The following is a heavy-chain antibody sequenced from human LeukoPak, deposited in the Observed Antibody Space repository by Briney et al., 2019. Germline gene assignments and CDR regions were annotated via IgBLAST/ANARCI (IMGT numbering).Heavy chain of an antibody. CDR3: ARDVNYDFWSGYYKDAFDI. CDR2: ISSSSSTI. D-gene: IGHD3-3*01. V-gene: IGHV3-48*01. Sequence: GGSLRLSCAASGFTFSNAWMSWVRQAPGKGLEWVSYISSSSSTIYYADSVKGRFTISRDNAKNSLYLQMNSLRAEDTAVYYCARDVNYDFWSGYYKDAFDIWGQGTMVTVSS. CDR1: GFTFSNAW. J-gene: IGHJ3*02.